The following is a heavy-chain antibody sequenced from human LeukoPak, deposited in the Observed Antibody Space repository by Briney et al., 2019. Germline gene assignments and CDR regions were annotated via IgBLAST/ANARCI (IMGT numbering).Heavy chain of an antibody. CDR3: ARGGWGTAIDY. V-gene: IGHV3-74*01. CDR1: GFSFSSYW. J-gene: IGHJ4*02. CDR2: ISGDGSST. D-gene: IGHD1-7*01. Sequence: GGSLRLSCAASGFSFSSYWMHWVRHAPGKGLVWVSYISGDGSSTTYADSVKGRFTISRDNAKNTLDLQMNSLRAEDTAVYYCARGGWGTAIDYWAQGTLVTVSS.